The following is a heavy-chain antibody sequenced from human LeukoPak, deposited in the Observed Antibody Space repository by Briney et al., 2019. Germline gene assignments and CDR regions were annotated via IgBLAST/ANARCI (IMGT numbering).Heavy chain of an antibody. CDR2: INHSGST. V-gene: IGHV4-34*01. J-gene: IGHJ4*02. CDR3: ARGPRVWGSYRYTKYFDY. Sequence: GSLRLSCAASGFTFSSYAMSWVRQAPGKGLEWIGEINHSGSTNYNPSLKSRVTISVDTSKNQFSLKLSSVTAADTAVYYCARGPRVWGSYRYTKYFDYWGQGTLVTVSS. D-gene: IGHD3-16*02. CDR1: GFTFSSYA.